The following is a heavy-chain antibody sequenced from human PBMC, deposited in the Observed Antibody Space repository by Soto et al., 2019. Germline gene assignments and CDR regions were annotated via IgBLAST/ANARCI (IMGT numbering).Heavy chain of an antibody. D-gene: IGHD2-15*01. Sequence: EVQLVESGGGLVQPGGSLRLSCAASGFTFSNYWMYWVRQAPGKGLVWVSRINSDGSVSSYADSVKGRLTISRDTVKNTLYLHKDGMRAESTAVYYCARGDCVGGTCYSSAVTCYYYIDVWGHGTTVTVFS. V-gene: IGHV3-74*01. CDR3: ARGDCVGGTCYSSAVTCYYYIDV. CDR2: INSDGSVS. J-gene: IGHJ6*03. CDR1: GFTFSNYW.